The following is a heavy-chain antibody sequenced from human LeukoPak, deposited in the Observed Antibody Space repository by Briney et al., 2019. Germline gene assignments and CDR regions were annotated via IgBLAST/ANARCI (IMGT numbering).Heavy chain of an antibody. J-gene: IGHJ6*03. CDR2: ITGNGDYT. V-gene: IGHV3-23*01. CDR1: GFTFSSYG. CDR3: AKYYGDDPDYYYYMDV. Sequence: GGSLRLSCAASGFTFSSYGMSWVRQAPGKGLEWVSAITGNGDYTDYADSVKGRFTISRDNSKNTAYLQMNSLRSEDTAVYYCAKYYGDDPDYYYYMDVWGKGTTVTISS. D-gene: IGHD4-17*01.